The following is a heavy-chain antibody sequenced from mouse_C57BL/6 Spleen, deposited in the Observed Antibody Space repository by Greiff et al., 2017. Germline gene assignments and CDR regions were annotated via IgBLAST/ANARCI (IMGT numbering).Heavy chain of an antibody. CDR1: GYTFTDYY. D-gene: IGHD2-1*01. CDR2: IFPGSGST. J-gene: IGHJ4*01. CDR3: ARWGGNYVEAMDY. V-gene: IGHV1-75*01. Sequence: QVHVKQSGPELVKPGASVKISCKASGYTFTDYYINWVKQRPGQGLEWIGWIFPGSGSTYYNEKFKGKATLTVDKSSSTAYMLLSSLTSEDSAVYICARWGGNYVEAMDYWGQGTSVTVSS.